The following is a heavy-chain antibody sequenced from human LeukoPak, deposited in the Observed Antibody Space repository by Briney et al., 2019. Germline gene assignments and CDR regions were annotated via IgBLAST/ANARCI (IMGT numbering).Heavy chain of an antibody. CDR1: GFTFGDYA. J-gene: IGHJ3*02. Sequence: TGGSLRLSCTASGFTFGDYAMSWVRQAPGKGLEWVGFIRSKAYGGTTEYAASVKGRFAISRDDSKSIAYLQMNSLKTEDTAVYYCTRAGRRITMIVVVIEETAFDIWGQGTMVTVSS. CDR2: IRSKAYGGTT. D-gene: IGHD3-22*01. V-gene: IGHV3-49*04. CDR3: TRAGRRITMIVVVIEETAFDI.